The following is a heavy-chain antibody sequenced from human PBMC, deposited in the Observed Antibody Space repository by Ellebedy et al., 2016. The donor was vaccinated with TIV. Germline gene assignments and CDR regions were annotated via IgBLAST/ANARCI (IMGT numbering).Heavy chain of an antibody. D-gene: IGHD5-24*01. CDR3: ARDGDGYNFDY. J-gene: IGHJ4*02. CDR2: IKGDGSHT. V-gene: IGHV3-74*01. Sequence: GESLKISCAASGFTFSSYSMNWVRQAPGKGLVWVSRIKGDGSHTVYADSVRGRFTISRDNARNTLYLQMDSLRAEDTAVYYCARDGDGYNFDYWGQGTLVTVSS. CDR1: GFTFSSYS.